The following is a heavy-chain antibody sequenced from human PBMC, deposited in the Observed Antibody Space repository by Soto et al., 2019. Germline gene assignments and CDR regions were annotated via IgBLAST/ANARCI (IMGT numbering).Heavy chain of an antibody. CDR1: GGSISSSSYY. Sequence: SETLSLTCTVSGGSISSSSYYWGWIRQPPGKGLEWIGSIYYSGSTYYNPSLKSRVTISVDTSKNQFSLKLSSVTAADTAVYYCARVGVFYGMDVWGQGTTVTVSS. V-gene: IGHV4-39*01. CDR3: ARVGVFYGMDV. D-gene: IGHD1-26*01. J-gene: IGHJ6*02. CDR2: IYYSGST.